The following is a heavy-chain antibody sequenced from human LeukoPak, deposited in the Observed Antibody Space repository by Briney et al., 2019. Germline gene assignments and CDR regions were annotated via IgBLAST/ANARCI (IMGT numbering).Heavy chain of an antibody. CDR3: ARRSITIFGVDY. Sequence: SETLSLTCTVSGGSISSYYWGWIRQPPGKGLEWIGSIYYSGSTYYNPSLKSRVTISVDTSKNQFSLKLSSVTAADTAVYYCARRSITIFGVDYWGQGTLVTVSS. CDR1: GGSISSYY. D-gene: IGHD3-3*01. V-gene: IGHV4-39*01. J-gene: IGHJ4*02. CDR2: IYYSGST.